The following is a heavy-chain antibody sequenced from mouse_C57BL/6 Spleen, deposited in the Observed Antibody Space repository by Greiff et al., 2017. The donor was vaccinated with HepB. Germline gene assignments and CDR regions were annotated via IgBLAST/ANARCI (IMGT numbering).Heavy chain of an antibody. CDR2: IDPENGDT. J-gene: IGHJ3*01. CDR1: GFNIKDDY. Sequence: EVQLQESGAELVRPGASVKLSCTASGFNIKDDYMHWVKQRPEQGLEWIGWIDPENGDTEYTSKFQGKATLTADTSSNTAYMQLSSLTSEDAAVYYYSTESYYPWFADWGTGTMVTVSA. CDR3: STESYYPWFAD. D-gene: IGHD2-12*01. V-gene: IGHV14-4*01.